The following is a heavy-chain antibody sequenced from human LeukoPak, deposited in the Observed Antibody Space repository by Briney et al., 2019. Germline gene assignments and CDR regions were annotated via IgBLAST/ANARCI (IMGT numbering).Heavy chain of an antibody. CDR1: GYTFTSHA. CDR3: ARELSTSVPDY. Sequence: ASVKVSCKASGYTFTSHAISWVRQATGLGLEWMGWIKPDSGSTDHAQKFQGRVVFTSDNSIGTAYMELSSLRSEDTAVYYCARELSTSVPDYWGQGTLVTVSS. CDR2: IKPDSGST. V-gene: IGHV1-8*03. J-gene: IGHJ4*02. D-gene: IGHD2-2*01.